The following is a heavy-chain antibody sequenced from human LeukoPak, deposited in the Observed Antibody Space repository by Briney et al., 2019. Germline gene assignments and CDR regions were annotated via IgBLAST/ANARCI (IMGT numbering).Heavy chain of an antibody. V-gene: IGHV3-21*01. J-gene: IGHJ4*02. CDR2: ISSSSSYI. D-gene: IGHD4-17*01. CDR3: AKDLTYGDFDY. Sequence: GGSLRLSCAASGFTFSSYSMNWVRQAPGKGLEWVSSISSSSSYIYYADSVKGRFTISRDNAKNSLYLQMNSLRAEDTAVYYCAKDLTYGDFDYWGQGTLVTVSS. CDR1: GFTFSSYS.